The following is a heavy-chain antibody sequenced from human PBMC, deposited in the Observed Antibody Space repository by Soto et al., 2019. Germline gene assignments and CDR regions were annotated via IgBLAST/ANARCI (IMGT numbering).Heavy chain of an antibody. CDR2: IYYSGST. CDR3: ARVRIYYYGMDV. V-gene: IGHV4-59*01. CDR1: GGSISSYY. J-gene: IGHJ6*02. Sequence: SETLSLTCTVSGGSISSYYWSWIRQPPGKGLEWIGYIYYSGSTNYNPSLKSRVTILVDTSKNQFSLKLSSVTAADTVVYYCARVRIYYYGMDVWGQGTTVTV.